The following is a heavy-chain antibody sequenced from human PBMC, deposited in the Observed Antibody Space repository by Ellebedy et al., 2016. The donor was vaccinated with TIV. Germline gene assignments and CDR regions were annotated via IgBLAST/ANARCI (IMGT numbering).Heavy chain of an antibody. CDR3: AKESTGTGSGSGWGGEMDV. CDR1: GFTFSSYA. V-gene: IGHV3-23*01. CDR2: ISGSGGST. J-gene: IGHJ6*02. D-gene: IGHD6-19*01. Sequence: GESLKISXAASGFTFSSYAMSWVRQAPGKGLEWVSAISGSGGSTYYADSVKGRFTSSRDNSKNTLYLQMNSLRAEDTAVYYCAKESTGTGSGSGWGGEMDVWGQGTTVTVSS.